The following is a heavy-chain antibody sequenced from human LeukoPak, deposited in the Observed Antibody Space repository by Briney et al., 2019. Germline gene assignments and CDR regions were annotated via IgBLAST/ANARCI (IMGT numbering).Heavy chain of an antibody. J-gene: IGHJ6*03. Sequence: SETLSLTCAVSGGSISSNNYYWSWIRQPAGKGLEWIGHIYTSGSTNYNPSLKSRVTISVDTSKNQFSLKLSSVTAADTAVYYCARDLSWGHYYYYMDVWGKGTTVTISS. D-gene: IGHD6-13*01. CDR1: GGSISSNNYY. V-gene: IGHV4-61*09. CDR3: ARDLSWGHYYYYMDV. CDR2: IYTSGST.